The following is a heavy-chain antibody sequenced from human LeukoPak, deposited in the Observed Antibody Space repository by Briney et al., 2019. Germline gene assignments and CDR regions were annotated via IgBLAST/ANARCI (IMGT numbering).Heavy chain of an antibody. CDR3: AKDRVYDSSGYFDY. D-gene: IGHD3-22*01. Sequence: GGSLRLSCAVSGFTFSNYWISWVRQAPGKGLEWVSAISGSGGSTYYADSVKGRFTISRDNSKNTLYLQMNSLRAEDTAVYYCAKDRVYDSSGYFDYWGQGTLVTVSS. CDR1: GFTFSNYW. V-gene: IGHV3-23*01. CDR2: ISGSGGST. J-gene: IGHJ4*02.